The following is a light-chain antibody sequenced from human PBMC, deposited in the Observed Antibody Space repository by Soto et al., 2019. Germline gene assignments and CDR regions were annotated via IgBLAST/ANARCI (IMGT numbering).Light chain of an antibody. Sequence: EVLMTQSPANLYLSPGAGATLSCWASQPVCDKLAWYQQKPGQAPRLLIYGASARDLGIPARFSGSGSGTEFSFTVTSLQSEDVEVYYCLQYDQWPITFGQGTRLEIK. CDR1: QPVCDK. CDR2: GAS. J-gene: IGKJ5*01. V-gene: IGKV3-15*01. CDR3: LQYDQWPIT.